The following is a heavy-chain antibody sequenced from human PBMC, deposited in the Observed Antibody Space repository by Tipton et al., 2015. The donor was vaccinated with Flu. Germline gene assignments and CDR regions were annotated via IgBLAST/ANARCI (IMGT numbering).Heavy chain of an antibody. V-gene: IGHV1-18*04. CDR3: ARDRYYDILTGTMKGNYFDY. CDR2: ISAYNGNT. Sequence: QSGPEVKKPGASVKVSCKASGYTFTSYGISWVRQAPGQGLEWMGWISAYNGNTNYAQKLQGRVTMTRDTSTSTVYMELSSLRSEDTAVYYCARDRYYDILTGTMKGNYFDYWGQGTLVTVSS. D-gene: IGHD3-9*01. J-gene: IGHJ4*02. CDR1: GYTFTSYG.